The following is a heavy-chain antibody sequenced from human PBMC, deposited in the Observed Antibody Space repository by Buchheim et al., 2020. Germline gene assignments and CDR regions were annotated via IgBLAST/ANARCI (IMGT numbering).Heavy chain of an antibody. Sequence: QVRLRESGPRLVKSSETLSLTCAVYGGSFSGYYWSWIRQPPGKGLEWIGEINHSGSTNYNPSLKSRVTISVDTSKNQFSLKLSSVTAADTAVYYCARGRRGVYYYYYYGMDVWGQGTT. V-gene: IGHV4-34*01. CDR2: INHSGST. J-gene: IGHJ6*02. CDR3: ARGRRGVYYYYYYGMDV. D-gene: IGHD6-13*01. CDR1: GGSFSGYY.